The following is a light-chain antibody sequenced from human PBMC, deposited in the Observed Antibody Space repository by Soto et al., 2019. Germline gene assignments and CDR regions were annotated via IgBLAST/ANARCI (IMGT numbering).Light chain of an antibody. Sequence: QSVLTQPPSVSGAPGQRVTISCTGSSSNIGAGYDVNWYQQLPGTAPKLLIYGNSNRPAGVPDRFSGYKSGTSASLAITGFQAEDEAEYYGQAYDSSLSGWVFGGGTKLTVL. J-gene: IGLJ3*02. V-gene: IGLV1-40*01. CDR1: SSNIGAGYD. CDR3: QAYDSSLSGWV. CDR2: GNS.